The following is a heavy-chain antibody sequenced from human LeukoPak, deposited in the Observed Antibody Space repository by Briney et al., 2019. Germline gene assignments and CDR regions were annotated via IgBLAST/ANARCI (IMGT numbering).Heavy chain of an antibody. V-gene: IGHV4-39*01. Sequence: PSETLSLTCTVSGGSISSSSYYWGWIRQPPGKGLEWIGSIYYSGSTYYNPSLKSRVTISVDTSKNQFSLKLSSVTAADTAVYYCARREYYYDSSGYYHGAFDIWGQGTMVTVSS. CDR3: ARREYYYDSSGYYHGAFDI. CDR2: IYYSGST. CDR1: GGSISSSSYY. J-gene: IGHJ3*02. D-gene: IGHD3-22*01.